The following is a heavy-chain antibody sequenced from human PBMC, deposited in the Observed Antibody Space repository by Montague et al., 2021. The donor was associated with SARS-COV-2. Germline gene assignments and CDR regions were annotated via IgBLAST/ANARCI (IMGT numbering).Heavy chain of an antibody. D-gene: IGHD3-10*01. CDR3: VHYASGSYYFHY. CDR1: GFSITTSTMG. Sequence: PALVKPTQTLTLTCTFSGFSITTSTMGVGWIRQPPGKVLEWLALIYWGDEKRFSPSLKSRLTITKDTFKDRVVLRMTNMDPVDTATYYCVHYASGSYYFHYWGQGTLVTVSS. V-gene: IGHV2-5*02. CDR2: IYWGDEK. J-gene: IGHJ4*02.